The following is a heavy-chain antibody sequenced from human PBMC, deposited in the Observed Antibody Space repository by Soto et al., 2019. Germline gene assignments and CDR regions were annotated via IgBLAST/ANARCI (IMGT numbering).Heavy chain of an antibody. D-gene: IGHD3-22*01. J-gene: IGHJ5*02. V-gene: IGHV4-34*01. CDR2: INHSGST. CDR1: GGSFSGYY. CDR3: ARGLKWYYDSSGYYDWFDP. Sequence: PSETLSLTCAVYGGSFSGYYWSWIRQPPGKGLEWIGEINHSGSTNYNPSLKSRVTISVDTSKNQFSLKLSSVTAADTAVYYCARGLKWYYDSSGYYDWFDPWGQGTLVTVS.